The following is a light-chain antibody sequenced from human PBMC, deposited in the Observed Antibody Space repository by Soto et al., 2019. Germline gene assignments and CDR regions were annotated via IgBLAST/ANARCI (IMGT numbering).Light chain of an antibody. Sequence: DIVMTQSPDSLTVSLGERATINCKSSQSVLYSSNNKNYLTWYQQKPGKAPNLLIYKASYLESGVPSRFSGSRSGTDFALTISSLQRDDFATYYCQQTDSFPRTFGQGTKVDI. CDR2: KAS. CDR1: QSVLYSSNNKNY. V-gene: IGKV4-1*01. CDR3: QQTDSFPRT. J-gene: IGKJ1*01.